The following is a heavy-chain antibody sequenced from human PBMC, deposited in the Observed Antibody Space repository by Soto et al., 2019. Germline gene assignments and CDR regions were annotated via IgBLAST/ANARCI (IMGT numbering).Heavy chain of an antibody. D-gene: IGHD4-4*01. CDR2: IIPIFGTT. J-gene: IGHJ6*02. CDR3: ARGALTTLAYYYGMDV. Sequence: SVKVSCKASGGTFSSYTMSWVRQAPGQGLEWMGGIIPIFGTTTYAHKFQGRVTITADESTSTVYMELSSLRGEDTAVYYCARGALTTLAYYYGMDVWGQGTTVPVSS. V-gene: IGHV1-69*13. CDR1: GGTFSSYT.